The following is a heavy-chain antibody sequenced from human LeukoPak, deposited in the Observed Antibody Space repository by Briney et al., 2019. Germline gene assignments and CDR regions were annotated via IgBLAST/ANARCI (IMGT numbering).Heavy chain of an antibody. CDR2: IHYSGST. CDR3: AREVTTANFDS. D-gene: IGHD4-11*01. Sequence: SETLSLTCTVSGGSVSGGDYYWSWIRQPPGKGREWIGYIHYSGSTYYSPSLKSRVTISIDTSKNQFSLKLSSVTAADTAVYYRAREVTTANFDSWGQGTLVTVSS. J-gene: IGHJ4*02. V-gene: IGHV4-30-4*08. CDR1: GGSVSGGDYY.